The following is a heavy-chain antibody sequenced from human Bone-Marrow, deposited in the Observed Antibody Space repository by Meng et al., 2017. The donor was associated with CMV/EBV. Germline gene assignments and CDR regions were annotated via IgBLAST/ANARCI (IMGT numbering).Heavy chain of an antibody. V-gene: IGHV1-2*02. CDR1: GFTFSSYE. CDR2: INPNSGGT. D-gene: IGHD6-6*01. CDR3: ARDREQLPSPYFYYGMDV. J-gene: IGHJ6*02. Sequence: GGSLRLACAASGFTFSSYEMNWVRQAPGQGLEWMGWINPNSGGTNYAQKFQGRVTMTRDTSISTAYMEPSRLRSDDTAVYYCARDREQLPSPYFYYGMDVWGQGTTVTVSS.